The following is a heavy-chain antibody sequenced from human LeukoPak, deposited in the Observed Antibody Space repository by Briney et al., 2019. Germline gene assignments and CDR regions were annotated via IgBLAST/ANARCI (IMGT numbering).Heavy chain of an antibody. D-gene: IGHD6-6*01. CDR2: ISSSSSTI. CDR3: ATEYSSPVDAFDI. CDR1: GFTFSSYS. Sequence: GGSLRLSCAASGFTFSSYSMNWVRQAPGKGLEWVSYISSSSSTIYYADSVKGRFTISRDNAKNSLYLQMNSLRAEDTAVYYCATEYSSPVDAFDIWGQGTMVTVSS. J-gene: IGHJ3*02. V-gene: IGHV3-48*04.